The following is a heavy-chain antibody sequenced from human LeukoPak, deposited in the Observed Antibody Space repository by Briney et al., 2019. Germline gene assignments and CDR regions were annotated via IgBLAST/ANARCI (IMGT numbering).Heavy chain of an antibody. CDR3: SRLGHDTLTGPIDD. CDR2: IRSKANNYAT. Sequence: PEGSLRLSCAASGFTFSGSAMHWVRQASGRGLESVGRIRSKANNYATTYGASVKGRFTISRDDSKNTAYLQMNSLKTEDTAVYYCSRLGHDTLTGPIDDWGQGTLVTVSS. D-gene: IGHD3-9*01. CDR1: GFTFSGSA. J-gene: IGHJ4*02. V-gene: IGHV3-73*01.